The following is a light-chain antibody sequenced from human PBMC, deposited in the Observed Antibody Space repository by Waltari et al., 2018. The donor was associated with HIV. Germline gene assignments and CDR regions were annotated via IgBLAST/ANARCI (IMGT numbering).Light chain of an antibody. V-gene: IGLV2-8*01. CDR2: EVN. J-gene: IGLJ3*02. Sequence: QSALTQPPSASGSPGQSVTISCTGTSSDVGGSKYVSWYQQHPGKAPKLMIYEVNKRPAVGPVRCSGSQSANTASLTVSGLQADDEADYYCNSYAGSNNWVFGGGTKLTVL. CDR1: SSDVGGSKY. CDR3: NSYAGSNNWV.